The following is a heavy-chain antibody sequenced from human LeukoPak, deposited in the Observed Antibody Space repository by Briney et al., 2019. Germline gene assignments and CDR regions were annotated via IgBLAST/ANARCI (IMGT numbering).Heavy chain of an antibody. CDR1: GYSISSSNW. Sequence: PSETLSLTCAVSGYSISSSNWWGWIRQPPGKGLEWIGYIYYGGSTYYNPSLKSRVTMSVDTSKNQVSLKLSSVAAADTAAYYCARGVDPAAYDYWGQGTLVTVSS. V-gene: IGHV4-28*03. CDR3: ARGVDPAAYDY. J-gene: IGHJ4*02. CDR2: IYYGGST. D-gene: IGHD2-2*01.